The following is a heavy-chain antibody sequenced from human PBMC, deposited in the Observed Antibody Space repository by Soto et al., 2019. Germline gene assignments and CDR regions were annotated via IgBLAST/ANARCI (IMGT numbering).Heavy chain of an antibody. Sequence: XVSLRLSSAAPDLPFSNYSMTWVRQAPGKGLEWVSSISGSVSITYYAESVKGRFAISRDNSKNPLFLQMNSLRAEDTAMYYCAKDEKISAVAGYLEKWGQGTQVTVSS. CDR3: AKDEKISAVAGYLEK. CDR2: ISGSVSIT. V-gene: IGHV3-23*01. CDR1: DLPFSNYS. J-gene: IGHJ4*02. D-gene: IGHD6-19*01.